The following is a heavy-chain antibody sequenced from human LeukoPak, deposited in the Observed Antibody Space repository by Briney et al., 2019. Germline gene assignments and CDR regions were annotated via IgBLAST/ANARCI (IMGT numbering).Heavy chain of an antibody. CDR3: AKLPRGYSYYYYYMDV. CDR1: GFTFSSYG. Sequence: PGGSLRLSCAASGFTFSSYGMSWVRQAPGKGLEWVSAISGSGGSTYYADSVKGRFTISRDNSKNTLYLQMNSLRAEDTAVYYCAKLPRGYSYYYYYMDVWGKGTTVTISS. J-gene: IGHJ6*03. D-gene: IGHD5-18*01. CDR2: ISGSGGST. V-gene: IGHV3-23*01.